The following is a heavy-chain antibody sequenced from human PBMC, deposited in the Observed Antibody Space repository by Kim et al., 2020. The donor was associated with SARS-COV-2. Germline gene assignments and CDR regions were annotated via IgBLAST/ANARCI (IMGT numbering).Heavy chain of an antibody. J-gene: IGHJ4*02. D-gene: IGHD3-9*01. V-gene: IGHV3-73*01. Sequence: GGSLRLSCAASGFTFSGSAMHWVRQASGKGLEWVGRIRSKANSYATAYAASVKGRFTISRDDSKNTAYLQMNSLKTEDTAVYYCTRPYYDILTGYYYFDYWGQGTLGTVSS. CDR2: IRSKANSYAT. CDR3: TRPYYDILTGYYYFDY. CDR1: GFTFSGSA.